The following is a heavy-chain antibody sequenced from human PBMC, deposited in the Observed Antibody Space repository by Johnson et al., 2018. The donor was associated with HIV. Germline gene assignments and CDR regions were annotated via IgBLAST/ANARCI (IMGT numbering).Heavy chain of an antibody. Sequence: VQLVESGGGLVKPGGSLRLSCAASGFIFDDYAMHWVRQAPGKGLEWVSGISWNSGSIGYADSVKGRFTISRDNAKNSLYLQMNSLRAEDTALYYCAKGLDRIAGWERGSFDIWGQGTMVTVSS. CDR1: GFIFDDYA. D-gene: IGHD1-26*01. J-gene: IGHJ3*02. CDR2: ISWNSGSI. V-gene: IGHV3-9*01. CDR3: AKGLDRIAGWERGSFDI.